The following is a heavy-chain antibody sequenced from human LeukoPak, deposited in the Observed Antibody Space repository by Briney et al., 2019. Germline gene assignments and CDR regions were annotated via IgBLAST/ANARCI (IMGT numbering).Heavy chain of an antibody. V-gene: IGHV3-74*01. CDR3: ARAPSEIGGYYPEYFRH. Sequence: GRTLRLSCAASGFTLSTYWMHWVRHAPGKGRVWVSRIKSDGGTNYADSVKGRFTISRDNAKKTVSLVMNSLRPEDTGVYYCARAPSEIGGYYPEYFRHWGQGTLVTVA. D-gene: IGHD3-22*01. CDR1: GFTLSTYW. CDR2: IKSDGGT. J-gene: IGHJ1*01.